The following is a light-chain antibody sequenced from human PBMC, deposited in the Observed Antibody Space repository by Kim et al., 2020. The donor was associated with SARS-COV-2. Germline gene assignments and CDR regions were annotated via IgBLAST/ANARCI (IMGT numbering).Light chain of an antibody. CDR3: NSRDSNDNVV. Sequence: VALGQTVRITCQGDSLRSYDATWYQQKPGQAPIVVIYGKNNRPSGIPDRFSDSSSGNTASLTITGTQAGDEADYYCNSRDSNDNVVFGGGTKLTVL. CDR1: SLRSYD. CDR2: GKN. V-gene: IGLV3-19*01. J-gene: IGLJ2*01.